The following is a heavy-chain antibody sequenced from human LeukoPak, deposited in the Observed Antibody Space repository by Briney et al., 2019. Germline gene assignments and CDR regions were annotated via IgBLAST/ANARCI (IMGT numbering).Heavy chain of an antibody. Sequence: GGSLRLSCAASGFTFSTFSMNWVRQAPGKGLEWVSSISSSSNYIYYADSVKGRFTISRDNAKNSLDLQMNSLRAEDTAVYYCAGGLYCSSTSCYYHFDYWGQGTLVTVSS. CDR3: AGGLYCSSTSCYYHFDY. CDR1: GFTFSTFS. J-gene: IGHJ4*02. D-gene: IGHD2-2*01. CDR2: ISSSSNYI. V-gene: IGHV3-21*06.